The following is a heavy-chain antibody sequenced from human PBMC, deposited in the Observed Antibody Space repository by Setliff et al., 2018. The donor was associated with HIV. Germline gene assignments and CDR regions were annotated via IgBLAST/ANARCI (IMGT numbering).Heavy chain of an antibody. J-gene: IGHJ4*02. D-gene: IGHD2-15*01. CDR3: ARYPILCSGGTCSSVALDY. CDR1: RFTFSNYV. Sequence: GGSLRLSCAASRFTFSNYVMSWVRQAPGRGLEWVSSISPGGIDTYYADSVKGRFTISRDNSKNTLYLQMNNLGVEDTGLYYCARYPILCSGGTCSSVALDYWGQGTWVTVSS. V-gene: IGHV3-23*01. CDR2: ISPGGIDT.